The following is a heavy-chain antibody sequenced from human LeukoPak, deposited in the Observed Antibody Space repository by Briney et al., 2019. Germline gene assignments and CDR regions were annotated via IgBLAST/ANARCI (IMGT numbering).Heavy chain of an antibody. J-gene: IGHJ4*02. Sequence: PGGSLRLSCAASGLTFSSYEMNCVRPTPGKRLECVSYISSSGNTIYYADSVKGRFTISRDNAKNSLYLQMNSLRAEDTAVYYCARDLGSGNWGEGTLVTVSS. D-gene: IGHD3-10*02. CDR2: ISSSGNTI. V-gene: IGHV3-48*03. CDR1: GLTFSSYE. CDR3: ARDLGSGN.